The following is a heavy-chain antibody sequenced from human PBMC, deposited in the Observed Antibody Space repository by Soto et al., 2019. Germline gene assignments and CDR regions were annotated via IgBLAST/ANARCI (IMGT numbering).Heavy chain of an antibody. D-gene: IGHD3-10*01. CDR1: GFAFSTYA. CDR2: ISNIGGAT. J-gene: IGHJ4*02. CDR3: AKELSYNSGRPFDY. Sequence: EVQLLESGGGLVQPGGSLRLSCAASGFAFSTYAMTWVRQAPGKGLEWVSSISNIGGATFYADSVKGRFTFSRDNSKNTLFLQMNSLRAEDTALYYCAKELSYNSGRPFDYWGQGTLVTVSS. V-gene: IGHV3-23*01.